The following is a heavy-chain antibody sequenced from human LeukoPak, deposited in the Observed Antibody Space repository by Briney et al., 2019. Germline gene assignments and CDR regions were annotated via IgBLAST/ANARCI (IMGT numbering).Heavy chain of an antibody. V-gene: IGHV4-59*11. CDR2: IYYSGST. D-gene: IGHD3-22*01. Sequence: NPSETLSLTCTVPGGSISSHYWSWIRQPPGKGLEWIGYIYYSGSTNYNPSLKSRVTISVDTSKNQFSLKLSSVTAADTAVYYCARVGPYYYDSSGYPSTPYYFDYWGQGTLVTVSS. CDR1: GGSISSHY. CDR3: ARVGPYYYDSSGYPSTPYYFDY. J-gene: IGHJ4*02.